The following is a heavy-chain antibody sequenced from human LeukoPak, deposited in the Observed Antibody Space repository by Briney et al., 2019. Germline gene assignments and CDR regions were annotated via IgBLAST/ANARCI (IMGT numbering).Heavy chain of an antibody. V-gene: IGHV4-39*01. D-gene: IGHD5-24*01. Sequence: KPSETLSLTCSVSGGSISNSRYYWAWLRQPPGKVLEWIGSIYYSGATNSNPSLKSRLTISVDTSKNQFSLKLGSVTAADAAVYYCAALKTDGWYFDYWGQGTLVTVSS. J-gene: IGHJ4*02. CDR3: AALKTDGWYFDY. CDR1: GGSISNSRYY. CDR2: IYYSGAT.